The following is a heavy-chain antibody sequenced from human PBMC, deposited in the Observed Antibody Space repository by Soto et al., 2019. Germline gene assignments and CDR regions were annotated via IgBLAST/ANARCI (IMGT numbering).Heavy chain of an antibody. Sequence: GESLKISCKASGYSFSFYWIGWVRQMPGKGLERMAIMYPDDSDIRYSPSFEAHVTISADKSTSTALLQWSSLKASDTAMYYCATAYVYDFENSNYYRDAFDIWGQGTLVTVSS. CDR2: MYPDDSDI. CDR3: ATAYVYDFENSNYYRDAFDI. D-gene: IGHD3-22*01. J-gene: IGHJ3*02. CDR1: GYSFSFYW. V-gene: IGHV5-51*01.